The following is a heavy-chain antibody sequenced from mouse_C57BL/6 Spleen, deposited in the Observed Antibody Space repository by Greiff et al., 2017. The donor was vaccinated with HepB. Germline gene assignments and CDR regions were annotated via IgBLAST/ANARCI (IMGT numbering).Heavy chain of an antibody. V-gene: IGHV1-72*01. D-gene: IGHD1-1*01. CDR2: IDPNSGGT. J-gene: IGHJ4*01. CDR3: ESARSLDDMDY. CDR1: GYTFTSYW. Sequence: QVQLQQPGAELVKPGASVKLSCKASGYTFTSYWMHWVKQRPGRGLEWIGRIDPNSGGTKYNEKFKSKATLTVDKPSSTAYMQLSSLTSEDSAVYYCESARSLDDMDYWGQGPSVTVSS.